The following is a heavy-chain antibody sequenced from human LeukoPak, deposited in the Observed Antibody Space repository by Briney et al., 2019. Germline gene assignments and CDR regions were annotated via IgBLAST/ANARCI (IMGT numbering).Heavy chain of an antibody. Sequence: PSETLSLTCAVYGGSFSGYYWSWIRQPPGKGLEWIGEINHSGSTNYNPSLKSRVTISVDTSKNQFSLKLSSVTAADTAVYYCARVKYYNYVWGSYRLSAFDIWGQGTMVTVSS. D-gene: IGHD3-16*02. V-gene: IGHV4-34*01. J-gene: IGHJ3*02. CDR2: INHSGST. CDR3: ARVKYYNYVWGSYRLSAFDI. CDR1: GGSFSGYY.